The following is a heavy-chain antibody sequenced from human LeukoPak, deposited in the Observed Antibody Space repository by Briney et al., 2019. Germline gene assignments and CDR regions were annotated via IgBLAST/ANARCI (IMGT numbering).Heavy chain of an antibody. Sequence: PSETLSVTCTVSGGSISSYYWSWIRQPPGKGLEWIGYIYYSGSTNYNPSLKSGVTISVDTSKNQFSLKLSSVTAADAAVYYCARGETGYSSGWANLYYYYYGMDVLGQETTVTVSS. CDR3: ARGETGYSSGWANLYYYYYGMDV. J-gene: IGHJ6*02. CDR2: IYYSGST. V-gene: IGHV4-59*01. D-gene: IGHD6-19*01. CDR1: GGSISSYY.